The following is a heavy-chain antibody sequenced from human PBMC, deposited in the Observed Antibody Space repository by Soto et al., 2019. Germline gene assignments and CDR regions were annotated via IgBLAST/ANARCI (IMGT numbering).Heavy chain of an antibody. Sequence: QLQLQESGPGLVKPSETLSLTCTVSGGSISSSSYYWGWIRQPPGKGLEWIGSIYYSGSTYYNPSLQSRVTISVDTSKNQFSLKLSSVTAADTAVYYCARQYRFEAAAHYFDYWGQGTLVTVSS. D-gene: IGHD2-15*01. V-gene: IGHV4-39*01. CDR3: ARQYRFEAAAHYFDY. CDR2: IYYSGST. CDR1: GGSISSSSYY. J-gene: IGHJ4*02.